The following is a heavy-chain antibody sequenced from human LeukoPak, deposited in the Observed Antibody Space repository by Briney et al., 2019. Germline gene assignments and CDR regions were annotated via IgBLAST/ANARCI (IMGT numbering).Heavy chain of an antibody. D-gene: IGHD3-22*01. CDR3: ARIDSSGFYPAY. Sequence: GGSLRLSCAASGFTVSSNFMSWVSQAPGKGLEWVSVVYGGGTTYYADSVKGRFTISRDNSKNALYLQMNSLRVEDTAVYYCARIDSSGFYPAYWGQGTLVTVSS. J-gene: IGHJ4*02. CDR2: VYGGGTT. V-gene: IGHV3-53*01. CDR1: GFTVSSNF.